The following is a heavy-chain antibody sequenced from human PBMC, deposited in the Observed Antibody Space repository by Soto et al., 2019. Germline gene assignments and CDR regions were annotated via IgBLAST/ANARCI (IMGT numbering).Heavy chain of an antibody. D-gene: IGHD6-13*01. V-gene: IGHV1-24*01. CDR3: ATERPIAAAGTVAFDI. Sequence: ASVKFSCKVSGYTLTELSMHWVRQAPGKGLEWMGVFGPEDGETSYAQKFQGRVTMTEDTSTDTAYMELSSLRSEDTAVYYCATERPIAAAGTVAFDIWGQGTIVTVS. CDR2: FGPEDGET. CDR1: GYTLTELS. J-gene: IGHJ3*02.